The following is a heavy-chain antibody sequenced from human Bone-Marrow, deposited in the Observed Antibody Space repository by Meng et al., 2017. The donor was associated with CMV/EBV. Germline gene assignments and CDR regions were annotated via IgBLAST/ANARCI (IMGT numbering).Heavy chain of an antibody. CDR3: ARGGWDSGSYQVGTPGFDP. V-gene: IGHV1-69*05. J-gene: IGHJ5*02. CDR1: GGTFSSYA. D-gene: IGHD1-26*01. CDR2: IIPIFGTA. Sequence: SVKVSCKASGGTFSSYAISWVRQAPGQGLEWMGGIIPIFGTANYAQKFQGRVTITTDESTSTAYMELSSLRSEDTAVYYCARGGWDSGSYQVGTPGFDPWGQGTLVTASS.